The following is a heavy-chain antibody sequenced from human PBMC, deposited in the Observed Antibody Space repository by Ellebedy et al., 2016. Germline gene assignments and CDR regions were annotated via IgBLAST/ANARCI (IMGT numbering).Heavy chain of an antibody. CDR1: GFTFSTFA. CDR2: ITPRGSPT. J-gene: IGHJ4*02. Sequence: GGSLRLSCEASGFTFSTFAMSWVRQAPGREPEWVSTITPRGSPTFYADSVRGRFIISRDNSKNTVTLQLNSLRAEDTAVYYGAKDQKWDYPHFFDHWGPGVLVIVSS. V-gene: IGHV3-23*01. CDR3: AKDQKWDYPHFFDH. D-gene: IGHD1-26*01.